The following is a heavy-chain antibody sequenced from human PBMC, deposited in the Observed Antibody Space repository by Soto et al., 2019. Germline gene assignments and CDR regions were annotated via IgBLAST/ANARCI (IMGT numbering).Heavy chain of an antibody. CDR3: ARHYCSGGSCTWYFGY. D-gene: IGHD2-15*01. J-gene: IGHJ4*02. CDR1: GDSLSSTTYF. CDR2: FYGRGST. V-gene: IGHV4-39*01. Sequence: QLQLQESGPGLVKPSETLSLTCTVSGDSLSSTTYFWAWIRQPPGKGLEWIGSFYGRGSTYYTPSLQSRVTISVDTSKNQFSLRLNSVTAADAAVYYCARHYCSGGSCTWYFGYWGQGTLVTVSS.